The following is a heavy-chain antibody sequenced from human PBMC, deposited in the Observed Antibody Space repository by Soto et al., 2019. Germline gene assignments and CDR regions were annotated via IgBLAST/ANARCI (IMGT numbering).Heavy chain of an antibody. V-gene: IGHV3-21*01. CDR1: GFTFSRYS. D-gene: IGHD6-13*01. CDR2: ISSSSSYI. J-gene: IGHJ6*01. Sequence: EVQLVESGGGLVKPWGSLRLSCAAYGFTFSRYSMNWVRQAPGKGLEWVSSISSSSSYIYYADSEKGRFTISRENAKNSGYLQMNRPTAEDTAVYYWAIGRGGAGTDSVQYYGMDVWGQGTTVTVPS. CDR3: AIGRGGAGTDSVQYYGMDV.